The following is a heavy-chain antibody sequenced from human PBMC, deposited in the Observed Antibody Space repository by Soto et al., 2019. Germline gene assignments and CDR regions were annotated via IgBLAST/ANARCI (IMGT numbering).Heavy chain of an antibody. D-gene: IGHD2-15*01. CDR3: ARGLYCSGGSCYPRTNDLDY. Sequence: GGSLRLSCAASGFTFSSYWMSWVRQAPGKGLEWVANIKQDGSEKYYVDSVKGRFTISRDNAKNSLYLQMNSLRAEDTAVYYCARGLYCSGGSCYPRTNDLDYWGQGTLVTVSS. CDR1: GFTFSSYW. J-gene: IGHJ4*02. V-gene: IGHV3-7*01. CDR2: IKQDGSEK.